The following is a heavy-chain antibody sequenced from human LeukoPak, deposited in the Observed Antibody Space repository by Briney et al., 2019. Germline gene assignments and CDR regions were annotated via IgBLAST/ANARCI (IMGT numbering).Heavy chain of an antibody. CDR1: GFTFSHYG. D-gene: IGHD6-6*01. Sequence: GGSLRLSCAASGFTFSHYGMHWVRQAPGKGLEWVAEISTDGSRIWYADSVKGRYTISRDNAKNSLYLQMNSLRAEDTALYYCARVREYSSSSWVDYYFDYWGQGTLVTVSS. CDR2: ISTDGSRI. V-gene: IGHV3-30*03. J-gene: IGHJ4*02. CDR3: ARVREYSSSSWVDYYFDY.